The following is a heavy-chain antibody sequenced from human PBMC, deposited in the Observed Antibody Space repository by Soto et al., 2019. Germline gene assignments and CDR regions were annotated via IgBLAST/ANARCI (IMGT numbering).Heavy chain of an antibody. CDR2: IYYSGST. D-gene: IGHD1-1*01. J-gene: IGHJ4*02. CDR3: ARELAEGDY. CDR1: GGSISSSSYY. Sequence: SETLSLTCTVSGGSISSSSYYWGWIRQPPGKGLERIGSIYYSGSTYYNPSLKSRVTISVDTSKNQFSLKLSSVTAADTAVYYCARELAEGDYWGQGTLVTVSS. V-gene: IGHV4-39*07.